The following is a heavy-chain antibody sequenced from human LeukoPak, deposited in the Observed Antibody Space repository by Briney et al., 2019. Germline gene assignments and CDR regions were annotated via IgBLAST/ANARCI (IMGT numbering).Heavy chain of an antibody. Sequence: SETLSLTCSVSGYSISSGYYWDWIRQPPGKGLEWIASIYHSGKSYYNPSLESRVTISVDTSKNQFSLKLNSVTAADTAVYYCARDRDSGDYVVDYWGQGTLVTVSS. V-gene: IGHV4-38-2*02. CDR2: IYHSGKS. D-gene: IGHD4-17*01. CDR1: GYSISSGYY. CDR3: ARDRDSGDYVVDY. J-gene: IGHJ4*02.